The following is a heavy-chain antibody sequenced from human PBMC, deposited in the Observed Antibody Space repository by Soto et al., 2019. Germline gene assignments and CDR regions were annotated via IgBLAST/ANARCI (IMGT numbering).Heavy chain of an antibody. J-gene: IGHJ6*02. CDR1: GGTFGSYA. Sequence: QVQLVQSGAEVKKPGSSVKVSCKASGGTFGSYAISWVRQAPGQGLEWMGGIIPIPGTANYAQKFQGRVTIAADESTSTAYMEVSSLRSEDTAGYYCARSQGSSTSLEIYYYYYYGMDVWGQGTTVTVSS. D-gene: IGHD2-2*01. CDR3: ARSQGSSTSLEIYYYYYYGMDV. V-gene: IGHV1-69*01. CDR2: IIPIPGTA.